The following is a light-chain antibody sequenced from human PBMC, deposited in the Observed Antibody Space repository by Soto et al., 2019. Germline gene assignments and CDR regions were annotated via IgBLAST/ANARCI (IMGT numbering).Light chain of an antibody. J-gene: IGLJ1*01. V-gene: IGLV2-14*01. CDR1: SSDVGAYNY. CDR2: DVS. Sequence: QSALTQPASVSGSPGQAIAISCTGTSSDVGAYNYVSWYLQYPGKAPKLVIFDVSFRPSGVYNRFSGSKSGNTASLTISGLQSEDEADYYCKSFTPGDTYVFGTGTKLTVL. CDR3: KSFTPGDTYV.